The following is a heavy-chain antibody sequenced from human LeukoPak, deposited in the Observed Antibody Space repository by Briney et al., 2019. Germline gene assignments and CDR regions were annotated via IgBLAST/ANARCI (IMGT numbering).Heavy chain of an antibody. Sequence: SETLSLTCTAAGASIRGYYWGWLRQSPERGLEWIGFIHDSGNTNYNPSLKSRVITSMDTSTNKFSLKVTSVTAADTAVYYCARYLYDAGPFYLWGQGILVSVSS. CDR2: IHDSGNT. CDR3: ARYLYDAGPFYL. V-gene: IGHV4-4*09. D-gene: IGHD3-10*01. CDR1: GASIRGYY. J-gene: IGHJ4*02.